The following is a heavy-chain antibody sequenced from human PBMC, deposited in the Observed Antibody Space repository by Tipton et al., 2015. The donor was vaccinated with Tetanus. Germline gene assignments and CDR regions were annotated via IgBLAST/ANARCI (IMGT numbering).Heavy chain of an antibody. CDR1: GYTFTGYY. V-gene: IGHV1-2*02. CDR2: IDPNSGAT. D-gene: IGHD3-22*01. Sequence: QMQLVQSGAEMKKPGASVKVSCKASGYTFTGYYIYWVRQAPGQGLEWMGWIDPNSGATVYAQKFQGRVTMTRDTSISTAYMELRSLRPDDTAVYYCARDRGDYIYYGMDVWGPGTTVTVS. CDR3: ARDRGDYIYYGMDV. J-gene: IGHJ6*02.